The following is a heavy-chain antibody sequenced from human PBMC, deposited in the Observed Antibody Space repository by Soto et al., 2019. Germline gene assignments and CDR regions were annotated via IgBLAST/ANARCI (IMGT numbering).Heavy chain of an antibody. CDR1: GFTFSNYA. Sequence: GGALRLSCAACGFTFSNYAMTWVRQAPGKGLEWVSGISGSGGTTFYAGSVKGRFASPRKNYKNTLYPQMSSLRPEDTGLYYSPLTSRSTTTSPPISSYLYRDIWGKESTVTTSS. V-gene: IGHV3-23*01. D-gene: IGHD2-2*01. CDR2: ISGSGGTT. CDR3: PLTSRSTTTSPPISSYLYRDI. J-gene: IGHJ6*03.